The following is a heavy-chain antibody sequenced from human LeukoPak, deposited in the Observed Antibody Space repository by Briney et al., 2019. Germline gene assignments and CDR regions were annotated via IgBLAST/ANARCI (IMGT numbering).Heavy chain of an antibody. V-gene: IGHV3-11*04. D-gene: IGHD3-22*01. J-gene: IGHJ3*02. Sequence: PGGSLRLSCAASGFTFSDYYMSWIRQAPGKGLEWVSYISSSGSTIYYADSVKGRFTISRDNAKTKLYLQMNSLRAEDKAVYYCAKDITYDSSGYKAFDIWGQGTMVPVSS. CDR3: AKDITYDSSGYKAFDI. CDR1: GFTFSDYY. CDR2: ISSSGSTI.